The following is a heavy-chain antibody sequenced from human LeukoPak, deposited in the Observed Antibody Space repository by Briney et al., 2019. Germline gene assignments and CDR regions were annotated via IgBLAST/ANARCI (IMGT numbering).Heavy chain of an antibody. CDR2: IGGSGGTT. Sequence: GGSLRLSCEASGFTFSSYAINWVRQAPGKGLEWVSTIGGSGGTTYYADSVKGRFTISRDNSKNTLYLQMNSLRAEDTAVYYCARAHISSGWYQFDYWGQGTLVTVST. CDR1: GFTFSSYA. J-gene: IGHJ4*02. CDR3: ARAHISSGWYQFDY. D-gene: IGHD6-19*01. V-gene: IGHV3-23*01.